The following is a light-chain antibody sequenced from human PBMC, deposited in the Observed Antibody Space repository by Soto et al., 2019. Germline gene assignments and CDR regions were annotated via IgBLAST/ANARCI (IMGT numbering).Light chain of an antibody. CDR3: NSYTNSSAVV. Sequence: QSVLTHPASVSWSPGQSITISCAGTRDDIGAYDYVSWYQQHPGNAPKLLVYEVTNRPSGVSDRFSGSKSGNTASLTLSGLQAEDEAPYYCNSYTNSSAVVFGGGTKVTVL. CDR1: RDDIGAYDY. CDR2: EVT. J-gene: IGLJ2*01. V-gene: IGLV2-14*01.